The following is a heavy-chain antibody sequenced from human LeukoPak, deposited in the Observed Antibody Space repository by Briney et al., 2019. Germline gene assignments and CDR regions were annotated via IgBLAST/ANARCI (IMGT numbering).Heavy chain of an antibody. V-gene: IGHV1-8*01. CDR3: ARRVVAASCFDY. D-gene: IGHD2-15*01. CDR1: GYTFSTYH. Sequence: ASVKVSCKASGYTFSTYHISWVRQAPGQGLEWLGWMSPNSGNTDYAQKFQGRVTMTRNTSISTAYLQWSSLKASDTAMYYCARRVVAASCFDYWGQGTLVTVSS. J-gene: IGHJ4*02. CDR2: MSPNSGNT.